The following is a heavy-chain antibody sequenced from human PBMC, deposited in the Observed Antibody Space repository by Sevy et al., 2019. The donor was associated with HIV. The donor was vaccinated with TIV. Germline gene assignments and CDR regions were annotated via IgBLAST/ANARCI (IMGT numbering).Heavy chain of an antibody. CDR3: ATVGLRYYSGSSSYQGDWFDP. Sequence: ASVKVSCKVSGYTLTKLSIHWVRQAPGKGLEWLGDFDPQDDEIIYAQRFQGRLTMTEDTSTETAYMELCSLTSEDTAVYYCATVGLRYYSGSSSYQGDWFDPWGQGTLVTVSS. D-gene: IGHD2-15*01. V-gene: IGHV1-24*01. J-gene: IGHJ5*02. CDR1: GYTLTKLS. CDR2: FDPQDDEI.